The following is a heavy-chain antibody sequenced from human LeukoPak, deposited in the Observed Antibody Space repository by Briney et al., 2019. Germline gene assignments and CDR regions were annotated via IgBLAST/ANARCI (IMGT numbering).Heavy chain of an antibody. CDR2: ISSSSSTI. CDR1: GFTFSSYS. V-gene: IGHV3-48*04. Sequence: GGSLRLSCAASGFTFSSYSMNWVRQAPGKGLEWVSFISSSSSTIYYADSVKGRFTISRDNAKNSLYLQMNSLRAEDTAVYYCARDRGGSYSAIDYWGQGTLDTVSS. D-gene: IGHD1-26*01. CDR3: ARDRGGSYSAIDY. J-gene: IGHJ4*02.